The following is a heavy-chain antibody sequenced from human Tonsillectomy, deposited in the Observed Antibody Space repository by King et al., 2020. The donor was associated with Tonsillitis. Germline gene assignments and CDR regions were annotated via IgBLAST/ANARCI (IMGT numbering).Heavy chain of an antibody. V-gene: IGHV3-33*01. Sequence: VQLVESGGGVVQPGRSLRLSCATSGFTFSDSGMHWVRQAPGTGLEWVAVIWHDGSNQIYADSVKGRFTISRDNSKNTVYLQMNSLRAEDTAVYFCASQLEDAFDLWGQGTMVTVSS. D-gene: IGHD1-1*01. CDR2: IWHDGSNQ. J-gene: IGHJ3*01. CDR3: ASQLEDAFDL. CDR1: GFTFSDSG.